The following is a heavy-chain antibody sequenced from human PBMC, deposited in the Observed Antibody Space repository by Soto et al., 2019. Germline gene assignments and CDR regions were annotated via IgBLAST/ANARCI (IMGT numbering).Heavy chain of an antibody. CDR1: GFTFSSYG. D-gene: IGHD2-15*01. CDR2: ISYDGSNK. J-gene: IGHJ4*02. Sequence: QVQLVESGGGVVQPGRSLRLSCAASGFTFSSYGMHWVRQAPGKGLEWVAVISYDGSNKYYADSVKGRFTISRDNSKNTLYLQMNSLRAEDTAVYYCAKNGGIGGNGIFIDYWGQGTLVTVSS. CDR3: AKNGGIGGNGIFIDY. V-gene: IGHV3-30*18.